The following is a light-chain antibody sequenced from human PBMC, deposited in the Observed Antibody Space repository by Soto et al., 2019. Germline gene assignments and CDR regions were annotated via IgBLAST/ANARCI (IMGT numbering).Light chain of an antibody. V-gene: IGLV2-14*03. CDR1: SSDVGGYDH. CDR2: EVT. Sequence: QSALTQPASVSGSPGQSITISCTGTSSDVGGYDHVSWYQQHLGKAPKLIIYEVTVRPSGISRRFSGSKSDNTASLAVSGLQPEDEADYYCSSYTNKDTLLFGGGTKVTVL. CDR3: SSYTNKDTLL. J-gene: IGLJ3*02.